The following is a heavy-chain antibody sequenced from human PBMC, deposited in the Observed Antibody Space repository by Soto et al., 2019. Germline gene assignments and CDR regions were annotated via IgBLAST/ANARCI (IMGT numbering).Heavy chain of an antibody. D-gene: IGHD2-2*01. Sequence: QLQLQESGPGLVKPSETLSLTCTVSGGSISSSSSSWGWIRQPPGKGLEWLGTISYSGSTYYSPSPKSRVTISVDASKNLFPLKLSSVTAADTAVYYCARTYVTDVVVVPASKDYIDVWGKGTTVTVSS. V-gene: IGHV4-39*01. CDR2: ISYSGST. CDR1: GGSISSSSSS. CDR3: ARTYVTDVVVVPASKDYIDV. J-gene: IGHJ6*03.